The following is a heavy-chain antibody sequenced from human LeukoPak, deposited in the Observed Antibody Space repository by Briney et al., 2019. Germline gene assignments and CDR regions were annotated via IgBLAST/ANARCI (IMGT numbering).Heavy chain of an antibody. CDR3: ARDTVPSFGWFDP. D-gene: IGHD3-3*01. J-gene: IGHJ5*02. CDR2: IRQDGSEE. V-gene: IGHV3-7*01. CDR1: GFTFSSSW. Sequence: GGSLRLSCVVSGFTFSSSWMSWVRRAPGKGLEWVANIRQDGSEEYYVDSVKGRFSISRDNAKNSLYLQMNSLRAEDTAVYYCARDTVPSFGWFDPWGRGTLVTVSS.